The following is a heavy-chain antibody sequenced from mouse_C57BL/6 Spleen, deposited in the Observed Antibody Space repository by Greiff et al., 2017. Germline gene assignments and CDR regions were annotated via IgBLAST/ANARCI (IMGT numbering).Heavy chain of an antibody. CDR2: IDPSDSYT. CDR3: ARSGGVTTGVDY. V-gene: IGHV1-69*01. D-gene: IGHD2-2*01. J-gene: IGHJ2*01. Sequence: QVQLQQPGAELVMPGASVKLSCKASGYTFTSYWMHWVKQRPGQGLEWIGEIDPSDSYTNYNQKFKGKSTLTVDKSSSTAYMRLSSLTSEDSAVYYCARSGGVTTGVDYWGQGTTLTVSS. CDR1: GYTFTSYW.